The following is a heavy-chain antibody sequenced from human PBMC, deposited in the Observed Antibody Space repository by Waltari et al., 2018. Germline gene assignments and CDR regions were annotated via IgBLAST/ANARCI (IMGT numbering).Heavy chain of an antibody. Sequence: QVQLVQSGAEVKKPGSSVKVSCKASGGTFSSYSISRVRPAPGQGLEWMGGIIPIFGTANYAQKFQGRVTITTDESTSTAYMELRSLRSEDTAVYYCARALGDGYGPNFDYWGQGTLVTVSS. CDR2: IIPIFGTA. V-gene: IGHV1-69*05. CDR3: ARALGDGYGPNFDY. J-gene: IGHJ4*02. CDR1: GGTFSSYS. D-gene: IGHD5-12*01.